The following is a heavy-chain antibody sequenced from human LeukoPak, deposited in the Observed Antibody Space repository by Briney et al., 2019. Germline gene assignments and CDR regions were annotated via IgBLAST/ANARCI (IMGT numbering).Heavy chain of an antibody. Sequence: GGSLRLSCAASGFTFSSYAMSWVRQAPGEGLVWVSRISTDGSGTSYAESVKGRFTISRDNAKNTLYLQMNSLRAEDTAVYYCARGGEGSPHCPYWGQGTLVTVSS. V-gene: IGHV3-74*01. D-gene: IGHD2-15*01. CDR2: ISTDGSGT. J-gene: IGHJ4*02. CDR3: ARGGEGSPHCPY. CDR1: GFTFSSYA.